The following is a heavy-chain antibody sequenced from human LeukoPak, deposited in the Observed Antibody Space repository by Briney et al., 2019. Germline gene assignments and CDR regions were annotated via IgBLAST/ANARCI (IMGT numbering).Heavy chain of an antibody. V-gene: IGHV3-74*01. Sequence: GGSLRLSCEVSGFTPGHFWMHWVCQAPGKGLEWVARIDGPGRGTVYADSVKGRFTFSRDNAKNTLSLQMNSLRDDDTAMYYCVRDLFPDAFDIWGQGTRVTVSS. J-gene: IGHJ3*02. CDR1: GFTPGHFW. D-gene: IGHD2-21*01. CDR2: IDGPGRGT. CDR3: VRDLFPDAFDI.